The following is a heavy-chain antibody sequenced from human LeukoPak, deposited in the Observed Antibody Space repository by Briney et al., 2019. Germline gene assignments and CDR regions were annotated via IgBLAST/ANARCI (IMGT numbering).Heavy chain of an antibody. V-gene: IGHV3-23*01. CDR1: GCNFNNYA. D-gene: IGHD2-21*02. CDR2: ITSGGDNT. Sequence: PGGSLTLSCSASGCNFNNYAMTWVRLPPGQGLEWVATITSGGDNTYYTDAVGGRVIISRDNSNNTVNLEMNSLRVEDTAVYYCARDHWVTTIGDDFDLWGQGTMVAVSS. J-gene: IGHJ3*01. CDR3: ARDHWVTTIGDDFDL.